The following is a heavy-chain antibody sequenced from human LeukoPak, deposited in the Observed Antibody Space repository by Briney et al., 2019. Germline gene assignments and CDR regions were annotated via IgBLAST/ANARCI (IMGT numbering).Heavy chain of an antibody. CDR1: GGSISSSSYY. D-gene: IGHD6-13*01. CDR3: ASGGSSSWYRWFDP. Sequence: SETLSLTCTVSGGSISSSSYYWGWIRQPPGKGLEWIGYISYSGSTYYNPSLKSRVTISVDTSKNQFSLKLSSVTATDTAVYYCASGGSSSWYRWFDPWGQGTLVTVSS. V-gene: IGHV4-39*01. CDR2: ISYSGST. J-gene: IGHJ5*02.